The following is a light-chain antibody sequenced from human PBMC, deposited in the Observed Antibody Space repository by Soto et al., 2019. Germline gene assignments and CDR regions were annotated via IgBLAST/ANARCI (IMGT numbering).Light chain of an antibody. J-gene: IGKJ4*01. CDR3: QQYGSSTPFT. CDR2: GAS. Sequence: EIVLTQSPATLSLSPGERATLSCRASQSVSSSYLAWYQQKPGQAPRLLIYGASSRATGIPDRFSGSGSGSGFNLTISRLEPEDVEVYYYQQYGSSTPFTFGGGTKVEIK. V-gene: IGKV3-20*01. CDR1: QSVSSSY.